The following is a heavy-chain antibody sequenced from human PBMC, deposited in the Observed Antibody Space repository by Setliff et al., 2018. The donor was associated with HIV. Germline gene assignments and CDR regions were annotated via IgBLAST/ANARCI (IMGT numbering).Heavy chain of an antibody. CDR1: GGSISNDIYF. J-gene: IGHJ4*02. Sequence: LTCSVSGGSISNDIYFWTWSRQHPGEGLEWIGYFYYNGNTYYHPSLKSRFTISVDTSKNHFSLRLTSVTAADTARYFCAISSRTSPYGFDYWGQGIPVTVSS. D-gene: IGHD6-6*01. CDR3: AISSRTSPYGFDY. V-gene: IGHV4-31*03. CDR2: FYYNGNT.